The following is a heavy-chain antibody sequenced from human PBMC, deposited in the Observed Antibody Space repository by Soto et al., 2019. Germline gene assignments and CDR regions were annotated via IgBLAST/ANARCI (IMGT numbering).Heavy chain of an antibody. Sequence: QIQLVQSGAEVKKPGSSVKVSCKASGGTFSSYAISRVRQAPGQGLEWMGGIIPIFGTANYAQKFQGRVTITAGESTSTAYMEQSSLRSEDTAVYYCASSRSTRYYYGMDVWGQGTTVTVSS. CDR1: GGTFSSYA. D-gene: IGHD4-17*01. CDR2: IIPIFGTA. J-gene: IGHJ6*02. V-gene: IGHV1-69*12. CDR3: ASSRSTRYYYGMDV.